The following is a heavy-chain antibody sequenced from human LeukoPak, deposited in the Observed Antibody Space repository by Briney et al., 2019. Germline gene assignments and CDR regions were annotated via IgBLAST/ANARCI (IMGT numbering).Heavy chain of an antibody. CDR3: ANRPTQKNIVVVPAAIPSF. CDR1: GFIFSRDS. V-gene: IGHV3-48*01. J-gene: IGHJ4*02. D-gene: IGHD2-2*01. Sequence: PGGSLRLSCEASGFIFSRDSMNWVRQAPGKGLEWISYISHDSGVRYYADSVRGRFTISRDNSKNTLYLQMNSLRAEDTAVYYCANRPTQKNIVVVPAAIPSFRGQGTLVTVSS. CDR2: ISHDSGVR.